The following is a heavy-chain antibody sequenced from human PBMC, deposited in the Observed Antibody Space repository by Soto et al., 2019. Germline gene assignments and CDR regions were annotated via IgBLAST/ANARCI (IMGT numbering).Heavy chain of an antibody. V-gene: IGHV3-53*01. CDR1: GFTVSSNY. CDR3: ARYYYGSGSEYYYYYYGMDV. J-gene: IGHJ6*02. D-gene: IGHD3-10*01. CDR2: IYSGGST. Sequence: GGSLRLSCAASGFTVSSNYMSWVRQAPGKGLEWVSVIYSGGSTYYADSVKGRFTISRDNSKNTLYLQMNSLRAEDTAVYYCARYYYGSGSEYYYYYYGMDVWGQGPTVTVSS.